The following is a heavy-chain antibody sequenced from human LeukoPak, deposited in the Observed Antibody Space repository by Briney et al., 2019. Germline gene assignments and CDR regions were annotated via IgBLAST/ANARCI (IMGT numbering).Heavy chain of an antibody. CDR3: ARPVGATQAFDY. J-gene: IGHJ4*02. CDR1: GGSFSGYY. Sequence: SETLSLTCAVYGGSFSGYYWSWIRQPPGKGLEWIGEINHSGSTNYNPSLKSRVTISVDTSKNQFSLKLSSVTAADTAVYYCARPVGATQAFDYWGQGTLVTVSS. V-gene: IGHV4-34*01. CDR2: INHSGST. D-gene: IGHD1-26*01.